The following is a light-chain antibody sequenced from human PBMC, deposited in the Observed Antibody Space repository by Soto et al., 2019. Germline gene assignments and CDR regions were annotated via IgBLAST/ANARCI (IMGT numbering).Light chain of an antibody. J-gene: IGKJ1*01. CDR1: QSISSW. V-gene: IGKV1-5*03. CDR3: QQYNSYPWT. Sequence: DIQLTQSPSTLSASVGDRVTITCRASQSISSWLAWYQQKPGKAPKLLIYKSSSLESGVPSRFSGSGSGTEFNLTISRLQPDDFATYYCQQYNSYPWTFGQGTKVEIK. CDR2: KSS.